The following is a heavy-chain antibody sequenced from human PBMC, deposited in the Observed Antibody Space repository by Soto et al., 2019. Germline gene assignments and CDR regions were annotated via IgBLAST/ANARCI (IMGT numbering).Heavy chain of an antibody. CDR2: ISYDGSNK. Sequence: GGSLRLSCAASGFTFSSYGMHWVRQAPGKGLEWVAVISYDGSNKYYADSVKGRFTISRDNSKNTLYLQMNSLRAEDTAVYYCAKDHGIAAAGTFYFDYWGQGTLVTVSS. CDR3: AKDHGIAAAGTFYFDY. CDR1: GFTFSSYG. D-gene: IGHD6-13*01. J-gene: IGHJ4*02. V-gene: IGHV3-30*18.